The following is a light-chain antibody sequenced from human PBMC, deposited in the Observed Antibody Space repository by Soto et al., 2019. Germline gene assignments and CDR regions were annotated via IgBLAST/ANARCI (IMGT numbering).Light chain of an antibody. CDR2: GAS. Sequence: EIVLTQSPGTLSLSPGERATLSCRASQSISSSYLAWYQQKPGQAPRLLVYGASSRATGIPGRFSGSGSGTDFTFTISRPEPEDFAVYYCQQDGSSRFTFSPGTKGDIK. CDR1: QSISSSY. J-gene: IGKJ3*01. V-gene: IGKV3-20*01. CDR3: QQDGSSRFT.